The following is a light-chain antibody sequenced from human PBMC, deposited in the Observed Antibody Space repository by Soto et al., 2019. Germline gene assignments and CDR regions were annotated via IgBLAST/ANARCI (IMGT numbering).Light chain of an antibody. J-gene: IGLJ1*01. CDR2: EVS. V-gene: IGLV2-8*01. CDR3: SAYAGSNTFV. CDR1: SSDVGGYNY. Sequence: QSVLTQPASVSGSPGQSITISCTGTSSDVGGYNYVSWYQQHPGKVPKLMIYEVSNRPSGVPDRFSGSKSGNTASLTVSGLQADDEADYYCSAYAGSNTFVFGTGTKLTVL.